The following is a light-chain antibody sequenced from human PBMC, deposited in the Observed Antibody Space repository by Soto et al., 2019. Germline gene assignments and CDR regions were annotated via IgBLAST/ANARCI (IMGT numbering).Light chain of an antibody. J-gene: IGLJ2*01. Sequence: SYELTQPPSVSVAPGETARITCGGNNIGSNSVHWYQQKQGQAPVLVMYFDSDRPSGTPARFSGSNSGNTATRTISRVEAGDEDEYYCQVWVSSSGHVVSGGGTKVTVL. CDR2: FDS. V-gene: IGLV3-21*04. CDR1: NIGSNS. CDR3: QVWVSSSGHVV.